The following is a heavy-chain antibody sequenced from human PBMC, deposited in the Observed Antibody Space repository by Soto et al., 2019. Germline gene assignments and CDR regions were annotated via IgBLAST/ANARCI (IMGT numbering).Heavy chain of an antibody. CDR3: GRGRYGDY. J-gene: IGHJ4*02. V-gene: IGHV1-18*01. CDR2: ISAHNGNT. D-gene: IGHD1-1*01. Sequence: QVHLVQSGAEVKKRGASVKVSFKGSGYAFTSYGITWVRQAPGQGLEWMGWISAHNGNTNYAQKLQGRVTVTRDTSTSTAYMELRSLRSDDTAVYYCGRGRYGDYWGQGALITVSS. CDR1: GYAFTSYG.